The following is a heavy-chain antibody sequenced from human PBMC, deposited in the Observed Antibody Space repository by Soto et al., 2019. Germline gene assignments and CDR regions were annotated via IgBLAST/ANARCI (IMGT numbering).Heavy chain of an antibody. J-gene: IGHJ6*02. D-gene: IGHD2-2*01. CDR2: IIPIFGTA. CDR1: GGTFSSYA. CDR3: ARHVPAAGYYYGMDV. Sequence: QVQLVQSGAEVKKPGSSVKVSCKASGGTFSSYAISWLRQAPGQGLEWMGGIIPIFGTANYAQKFQGRVTITADESTSTAYVELSSRRSEDTAVYYCARHVPAAGYYYGMDVWGQGTTVTVSS. V-gene: IGHV1-69*12.